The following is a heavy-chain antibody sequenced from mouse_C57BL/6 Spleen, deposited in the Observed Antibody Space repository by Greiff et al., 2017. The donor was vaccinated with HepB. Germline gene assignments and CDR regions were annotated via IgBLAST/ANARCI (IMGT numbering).Heavy chain of an antibody. CDR3: ARDYYGSSPAWFAY. J-gene: IGHJ3*01. Sequence: EVQGVESGGGLVKPGGSLKISCAASGFTFSDYGMHWVRQAPEKGLEWVAYISSGSSTIYYADTVKGRFTISRDNAKNTLFLQMTSLRSEDTAMYYCARDYYGSSPAWFAYWGQGTLVTVSA. CDR1: GFTFSDYG. CDR2: ISSGSSTI. V-gene: IGHV5-17*01. D-gene: IGHD1-1*01.